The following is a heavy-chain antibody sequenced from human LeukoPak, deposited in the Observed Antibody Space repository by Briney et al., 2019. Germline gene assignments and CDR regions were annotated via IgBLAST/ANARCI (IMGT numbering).Heavy chain of an antibody. Sequence: GGSLRLSCVASGFTLSSCWMHWVRQAPGKGLVWVSRINVDGSATNYADSVKGRVTISRDNAKNTLYLQVNSLRVEDTAVYFCARENSRLLDYWGQGTLVTVSS. CDR2: INVDGSAT. CDR3: ARENSRLLDY. V-gene: IGHV3-74*01. J-gene: IGHJ4*02. D-gene: IGHD4-23*01. CDR1: GFTLSSCW.